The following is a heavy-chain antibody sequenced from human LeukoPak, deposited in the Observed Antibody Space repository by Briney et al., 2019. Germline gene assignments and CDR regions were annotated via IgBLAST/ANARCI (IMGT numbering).Heavy chain of an antibody. CDR1: GGSISSHY. CDR3: ARGGGGYNLFDY. Sequence: SETLSLTCTVSGGSISSHYWSWIRQPPGKGLEWIGYIYYSGSTNYNPSLKSRVTISVDTSKNQFSLKLSSVTAADTAVYYCARGGGGYNLFDYWGQGTLVTVSS. D-gene: IGHD5-24*01. CDR2: IYYSGST. J-gene: IGHJ4*02. V-gene: IGHV4-59*11.